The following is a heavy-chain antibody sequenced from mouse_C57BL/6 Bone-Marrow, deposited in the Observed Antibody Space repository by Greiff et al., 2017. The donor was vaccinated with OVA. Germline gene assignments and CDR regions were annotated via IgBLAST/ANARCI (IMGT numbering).Heavy chain of an antibody. CDR1: GFTFTDYY. CDR2: IRNKANGYTT. J-gene: IGHJ2*01. CDR3: ARYKLYYSNYVFDY. D-gene: IGHD2-5*01. Sequence: EVKLMESGGGLVQPGGSLSLSCAASGFTFTDYYMSWVRQPPGKALEWLGFIRNKANGYTTEYSASVKGRFTISRDNSQSILYLQMNALRAEDSATYYCARYKLYYSNYVFDYWGQGTTLTVSS. V-gene: IGHV7-3*01.